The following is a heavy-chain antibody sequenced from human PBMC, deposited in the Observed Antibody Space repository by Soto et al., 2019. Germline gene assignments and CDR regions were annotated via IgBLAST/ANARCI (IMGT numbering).Heavy chain of an antibody. Sequence: EVQLVESGGGSVQPGRSLRLSCVASGFTFESYAMHWVRQVPGKGLEWVSCISWNSGSIGYEDSVKGRFTISRDNAQKSLYLEMNSLRVEDTAFYYCVKDIHEQWLVSHFEYWGQGALVTVSS. CDR2: ISWNSGSI. J-gene: IGHJ4*02. V-gene: IGHV3-9*01. CDR3: VKDIHEQWLVSHFEY. CDR1: GFTFESYA. D-gene: IGHD6-19*01.